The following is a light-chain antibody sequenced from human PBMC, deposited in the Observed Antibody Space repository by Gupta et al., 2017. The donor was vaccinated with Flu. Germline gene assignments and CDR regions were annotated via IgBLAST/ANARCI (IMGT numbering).Light chain of an antibody. V-gene: IGKV3-20*01. CDR1: QSVRNNY. CDR3: QQDGSSPWT. CDR2: GAS. J-gene: IGKJ1*01. Sequence: GTLPLSPGERATRSCTAGQSVRNNYLAWYQQKPGQAPRLLIYGASSRATGIPDRFSGSGSGTDFTLTISRLEPEDFAVYYCQQDGSSPWTFGQGTKVEIK.